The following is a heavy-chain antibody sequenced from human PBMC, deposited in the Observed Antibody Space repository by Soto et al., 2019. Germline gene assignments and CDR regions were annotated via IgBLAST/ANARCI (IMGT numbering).Heavy chain of an antibody. D-gene: IGHD3-16*02. CDR2: INSDGSST. J-gene: IGHJ4*02. Sequence: GGSLRLSCAASGFTFSSYWMHWVRQAPGKGLVWVSRINSDGSSTSYADSVKGRFTISRDNAKNTLYLQMNSLRAEDTAVYYCASGSYYDYIWGSYRYTGADYWGQGTLVTVSS. V-gene: IGHV3-74*01. CDR3: ASGSYYDYIWGSYRYTGADY. CDR1: GFTFSSYW.